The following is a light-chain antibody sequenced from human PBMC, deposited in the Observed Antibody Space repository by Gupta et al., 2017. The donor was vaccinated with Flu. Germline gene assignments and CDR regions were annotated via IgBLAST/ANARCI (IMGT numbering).Light chain of an antibody. CDR3: QQYSISPHT. V-gene: IGKV3-20*01. Sequence: VVTQSPGTLSLSPGETATLSCRTSQNVTRTHLAWYQQRLGQAPRLLIYGISARATGVPDRISGRGSGTDFTLTINSLEPEDFAVYYCQQYSISPHTFGQGTKLQIK. CDR2: GIS. J-gene: IGKJ2*01. CDR1: QNVTRTH.